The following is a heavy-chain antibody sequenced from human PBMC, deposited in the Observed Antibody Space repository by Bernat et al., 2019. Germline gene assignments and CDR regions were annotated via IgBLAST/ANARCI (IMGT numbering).Heavy chain of an antibody. V-gene: IGHV4-34*01. CDR2: VQHSGTS. CDR3: ARRPQGVPPDF. Sequence: QVQLDQWGAGLLKPSETLSLTCAVYGESFSGFYWTWIRQSPGKGPEWIGEVQHSGTSTYNLSLESRVTISADASKNQFSLKLISVTAADTAIYYCARRPQGVPPDFWGQGTRVTVSS. D-gene: IGHD3/OR15-3a*01. J-gene: IGHJ4*02. CDR1: GESFSGFY.